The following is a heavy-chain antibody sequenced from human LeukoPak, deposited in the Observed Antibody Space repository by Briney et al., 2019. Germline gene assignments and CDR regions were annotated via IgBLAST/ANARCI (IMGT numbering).Heavy chain of an antibody. CDR1: GFTFSSYS. V-gene: IGHV3-21*01. Sequence: PGGSLRLSCAASGFTFSSYSMNWVRQAPGKGLEWVSSISGSSYYIYYADSVKGRFTISRDNSKNTLYLQMNSLRAEDTAVYYCAKGPRYSVVVVAATAFDYWGQGTLVTVSS. D-gene: IGHD2-15*01. CDR2: ISGSSYYI. CDR3: AKGPRYSVVVVAATAFDY. J-gene: IGHJ4*02.